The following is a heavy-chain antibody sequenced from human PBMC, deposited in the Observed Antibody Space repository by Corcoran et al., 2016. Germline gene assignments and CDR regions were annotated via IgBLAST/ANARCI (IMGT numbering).Heavy chain of an antibody. V-gene: IGHV3-15*01. J-gene: IGHJ4*02. CDR2: IKNKTDGGTT. D-gene: IGHD1-26*01. CDR1: GFTLRHAW. Sequence: EVQLVESGGGLVKPGGSLRLSCAASGFTLRHAWMTWVRQAPGKGLEWVGRIKNKTDGGTTDYAAPVKGRFTISRDESKNTLYLQLNSLKTEDTAVYYCAGLWEDYWGQGALVTVSS. CDR3: AGLWEDY.